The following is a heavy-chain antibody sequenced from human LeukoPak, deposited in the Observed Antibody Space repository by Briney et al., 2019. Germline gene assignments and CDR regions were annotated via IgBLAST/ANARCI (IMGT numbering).Heavy chain of an antibody. CDR1: GFTFSSYS. CDR3: ARDLGIAAAGTGY. Sequence: GGSLRPSCAASGFTFSSYSMNWVRQAPGKGLEWVSSISSSSSYIYYADSVKGRFAISRDNAKNSLYLQMNSLRAEDTAVYYCARDLGIAAAGTGYWGQGTLVTVSS. J-gene: IGHJ4*02. CDR2: ISSSSSYI. D-gene: IGHD6-13*01. V-gene: IGHV3-21*01.